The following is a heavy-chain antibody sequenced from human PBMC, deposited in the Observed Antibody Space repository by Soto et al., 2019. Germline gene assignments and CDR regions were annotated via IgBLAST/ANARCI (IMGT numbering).Heavy chain of an antibody. CDR2: ISSSSSTI. CDR1: GFTFSSYI. V-gene: IGHV3-48*01. CDR3: ARDSLRTVTTWGGYYYMDV. J-gene: IGHJ6*03. Sequence: EVQLVESGGGLVQPGGSLRLSCAASGFTFSSYIMNWVRQAPGKGLEWVSYISSSSSTIYYADSVKGRFTISRDNAKNSRYLQMNSRRAEDTAVYYCARDSLRTVTTWGGYYYMDVWGKGTTVTVSS. D-gene: IGHD4-17*01.